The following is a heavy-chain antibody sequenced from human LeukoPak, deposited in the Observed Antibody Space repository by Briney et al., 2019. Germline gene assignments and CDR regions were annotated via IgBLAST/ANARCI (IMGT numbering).Heavy chain of an antibody. CDR1: GGSITSTSHY. D-gene: IGHD5-18*01. J-gene: IGHJ4*02. CDR3: ASQPKKDTAWPN. V-gene: IGHV4-39*07. Sequence: SETLSLTCTVSGGSITSTSHYWGWIRQPPGKDLEWIGSFHYSGSTSYNPSLRSRVTISVDRSKNQFSLKLSSVTAADTAVYYCASQPKKDTAWPNWGQGTLVTVSS. CDR2: FHYSGST.